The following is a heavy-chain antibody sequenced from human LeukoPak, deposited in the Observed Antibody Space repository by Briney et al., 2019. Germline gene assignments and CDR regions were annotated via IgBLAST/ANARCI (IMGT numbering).Heavy chain of an antibody. D-gene: IGHD3-16*01. J-gene: IGHJ4*02. CDR2: IRYDGSDK. V-gene: IGHV3-30*02. Sequence: GGSLRLSCAASGFTFGNHGMHWVRQAPGKGLEWVAFIRYDGSDKFYADSVKGRFTISRDNSKNTLYLQMNSLRVDDMAVYYCARGRGWVDYWGQGTLVTVSS. CDR3: ARGRGWVDY. CDR1: GFTFGNHG.